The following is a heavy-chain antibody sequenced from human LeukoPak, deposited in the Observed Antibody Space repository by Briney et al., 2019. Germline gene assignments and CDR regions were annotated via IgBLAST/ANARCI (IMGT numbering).Heavy chain of an antibody. CDR1: GGSFSGYY. V-gene: IGHV4-34*01. CDR3: VRKAESYYDSSGYYYFDY. D-gene: IGHD3-22*01. Sequence: PSETLSLPCAAYGGSFSGYYWSWIRQPPGKGLEWIGEINHRGSTNYKPSLKSRVTISVDTSKNQFSLKLSSVTAADTAVYYCVRKAESYYDSSGYYYFDYWGQGTLVTVSS. J-gene: IGHJ4*02. CDR2: INHRGST.